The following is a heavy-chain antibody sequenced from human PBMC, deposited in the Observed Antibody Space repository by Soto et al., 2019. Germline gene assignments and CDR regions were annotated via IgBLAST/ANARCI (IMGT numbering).Heavy chain of an antibody. CDR1: GYIFTDYY. CDR3: TSIHVVGSSRYRGDYYYYGMDV. CDR2: INPSGGST. J-gene: IGHJ6*02. Sequence: QVQLVQSGAEVKKPGASVKVSCKASGYIFTDYYIHWVRQAPGQGLEWTGVINPSGGSTLYAQKFQDRVTRPRDTSTTTLYVVVSRLGSEDTAVYYCTSIHVVGSSRYRGDYYYYGMDVWGQGTTVTVSS. V-gene: IGHV1-46*01. D-gene: IGHD2-2*01.